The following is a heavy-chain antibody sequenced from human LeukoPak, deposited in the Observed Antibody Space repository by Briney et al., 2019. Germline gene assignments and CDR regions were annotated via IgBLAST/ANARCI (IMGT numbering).Heavy chain of an antibody. CDR2: INPNSGGT. J-gene: IGHJ4*02. D-gene: IGHD6-6*01. CDR1: GYTFTGYY. CDR3: AREATSSIAARLYYFDY. V-gene: IGHV1-2*02. Sequence: ASVKVSCKASGYTFTGYYMHWVRQAPGQGLEWMGWINPNSGGTNDAQKFQGRVTITRDTSISTAYMELSRLRSDDTAVYYCAREATSSIAARLYYFDYWGQGTLVTVSS.